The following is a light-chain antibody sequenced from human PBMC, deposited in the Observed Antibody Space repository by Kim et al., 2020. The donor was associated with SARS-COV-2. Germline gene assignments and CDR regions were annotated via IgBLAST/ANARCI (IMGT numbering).Light chain of an antibody. CDR1: NIGGKT. J-gene: IGLJ2*01. V-gene: IGLV3-21*01. CDR3: QVWDSSSDQVL. Sequence: SYELTQPPSVSVAPGQPAMITCGGNNIGGKTVHWYQQRPGQAPVLVIRYDGDRPSGIPERFSGSNSGNTATLTISRVAAGDEADYYCQVWDSSSDQVLFGGGTQLTV. CDR2: YDG.